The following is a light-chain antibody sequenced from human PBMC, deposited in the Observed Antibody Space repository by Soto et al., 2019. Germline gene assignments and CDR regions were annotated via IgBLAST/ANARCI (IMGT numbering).Light chain of an antibody. CDR1: NSDVGGYDR. Sequence: QSALTQPASVSGSPGQSITISCTGTNSDVGGYDRVSWYQHHPGKAPKLLIFEVYNRPSGISDRFSGSKSGDTASLTISGLQAEDDADYYCISYIPSTTTHWVFGGGTKLTVL. V-gene: IGLV2-14*01. J-gene: IGLJ3*02. CDR3: ISYIPSTTTHWV. CDR2: EVY.